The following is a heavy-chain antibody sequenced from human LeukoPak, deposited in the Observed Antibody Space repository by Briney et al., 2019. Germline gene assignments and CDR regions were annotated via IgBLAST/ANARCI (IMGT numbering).Heavy chain of an antibody. CDR2: LSGSGYNT. D-gene: IGHD2-2*01. Sequence: HSGGSLRLSRAASGFTFSSHALSWVRQAPGKGLEWVSSLSGSGYNTYYADSVKGRFTISRDNSKNTVYLQMNSLRAEDTAVYYCAKDPYGTRYFDYWGQGTLVTVSS. CDR1: GFTFSSHA. J-gene: IGHJ4*02. V-gene: IGHV3-23*01. CDR3: AKDPYGTRYFDY.